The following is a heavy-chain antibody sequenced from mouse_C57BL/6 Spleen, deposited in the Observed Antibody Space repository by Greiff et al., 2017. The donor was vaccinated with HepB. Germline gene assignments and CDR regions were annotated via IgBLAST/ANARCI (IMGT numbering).Heavy chain of an antibody. Sequence: QLQQSGAELAKPGASVKLSCKASGYTFTSYWKHWVKQRPGQGLEWIGYINPSSGYTKYNQKFKDKATLTADKSTSTAYMQLSSLTYEDSAVYYCARYYGSSYNYAVDYWGQGTSVTVSS. CDR2: INPSSGYT. CDR1: GYTFTSYW. CDR3: ARYYGSSYNYAVDY. J-gene: IGHJ4*01. D-gene: IGHD1-1*01. V-gene: IGHV1-7*01.